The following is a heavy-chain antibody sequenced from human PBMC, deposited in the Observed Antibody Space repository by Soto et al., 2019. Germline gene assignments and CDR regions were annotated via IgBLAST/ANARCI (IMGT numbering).Heavy chain of an antibody. D-gene: IGHD3-16*01. CDR1: GFTFSSRA. Sequence: DVQLVESGGGLVQPGGSLRLSCTASGFTFSSRAMYWVRQFPGRGLEWVSYISSSSSNIDYADSVKGRFTVSRDNAKNSLYLQMNTLRDEDTAVYYCASDRSLGSNWYYYLESWGQGTLVTVSS. V-gene: IGHV3-48*02. J-gene: IGHJ4*02. CDR3: ASDRSLGSNWYYYLES. CDR2: ISSSSSNI.